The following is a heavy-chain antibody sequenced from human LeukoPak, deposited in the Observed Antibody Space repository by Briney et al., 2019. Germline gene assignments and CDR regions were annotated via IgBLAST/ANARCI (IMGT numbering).Heavy chain of an antibody. J-gene: IGHJ4*02. CDR2: IHYSGST. V-gene: IGHV4-61*01. Sequence: PSETLSLTCTVSSGSISSYSYYWSWIRQPPGKGLEWIGYIHYSGSTNYNPSLKSRVTISVDTSKNQFSLKLSSVTAADTAVYYCARVYSGSYWFDYWGQGTLVTVSS. D-gene: IGHD1-26*01. CDR3: ARVYSGSYWFDY. CDR1: SGSISSYSYY.